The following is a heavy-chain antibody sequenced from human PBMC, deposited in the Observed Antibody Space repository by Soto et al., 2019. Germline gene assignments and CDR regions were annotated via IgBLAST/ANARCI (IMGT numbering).Heavy chain of an antibody. Sequence: EVQLVESGGGVVQPGGSLRLSCAASGFTFSSYSMNWVRQAPGKGLEWVSYISSSSSTIYYADSVKGRFTISRDNAKNSLYLQMNSLRAEDTAVYYCARDLTEPGGYWGQGTLVTVSS. J-gene: IGHJ4*02. CDR3: ARDLTEPGGY. V-gene: IGHV3-48*01. CDR2: ISSSSSTI. D-gene: IGHD1-1*01. CDR1: GFTFSSYS.